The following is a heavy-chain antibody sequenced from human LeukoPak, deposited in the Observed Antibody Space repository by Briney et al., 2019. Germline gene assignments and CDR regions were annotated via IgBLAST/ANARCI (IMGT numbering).Heavy chain of an antibody. V-gene: IGHV3-21*01. CDR1: GFTFSSYS. CDR2: ISSSSSYI. Sequence: GGSLRLSCAASGFTFSSYSMNWVRQAPGKGLEWVSSISSSSSYIYYADSVKGRFTISRDNSKNTLYLQMNSLRAEDTAVYYCARDMGSSWSGGNYFDYWGQGTLVTVSS. CDR3: ARDMGSSWSGGNYFDY. J-gene: IGHJ4*02. D-gene: IGHD6-13*01.